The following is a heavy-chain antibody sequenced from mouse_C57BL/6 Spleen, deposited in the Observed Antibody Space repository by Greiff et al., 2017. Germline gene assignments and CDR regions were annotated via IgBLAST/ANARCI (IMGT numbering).Heavy chain of an antibody. J-gene: IGHJ3*01. CDR1: GYTFTSYD. V-gene: IGHV1-85*01. Sequence: QVQLKESGPELVKPGASVKLSCKASGYTFTSYDLNWVKQRPGQGLEWIGWIYPRDGSTKYNEKFKGKATLTVYTSSSTAYMELHSLTSEDSAVYFCAKRLFAYWGQGTLVTVSA. CDR3: AKRLFAY. CDR2: IYPRDGST.